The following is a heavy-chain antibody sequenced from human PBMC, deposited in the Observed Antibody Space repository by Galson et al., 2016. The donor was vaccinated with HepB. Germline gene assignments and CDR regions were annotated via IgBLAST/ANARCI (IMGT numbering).Heavy chain of an antibody. J-gene: IGHJ6*02. CDR2: IIHTSSFT. Sequence: SLRLSCAGTGFTLSTYSMNWVRQAPGKGLEWLSHIIHTSSFTYYADSVKGRFTISRGDAKNSLYLQMNSLRDEDTAVYYCTRDGGYSGYGMDVWGQGTTVTVSS. CDR3: TRDGGYSGYGMDV. V-gene: IGHV3-48*02. CDR1: GFTLSTYS. D-gene: IGHD5-12*01.